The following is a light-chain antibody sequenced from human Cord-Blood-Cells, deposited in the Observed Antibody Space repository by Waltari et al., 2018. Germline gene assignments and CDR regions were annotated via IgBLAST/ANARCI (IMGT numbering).Light chain of an antibody. J-gene: IGLJ3*02. Sequence: QSALTQPASVSGSPGQSITISCPGTSRAVGGYKYVSWYQQHPGKAPKLMIYDVSNRPSGVSNRFSGSKSGNTASLTISGLQAEDEADYYCSSYTSSSTWVFGGGTKLTVL. V-gene: IGLV2-14*03. CDR2: DVS. CDR3: SSYTSSSTWV. CDR1: SRAVGGYKY.